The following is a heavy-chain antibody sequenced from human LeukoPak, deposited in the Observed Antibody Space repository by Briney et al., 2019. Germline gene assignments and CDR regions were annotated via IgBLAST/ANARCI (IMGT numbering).Heavy chain of an antibody. V-gene: IGHV4-59*08. Sequence: PSETLSLTCSVSCGSVSNYYWSWIRQPPGKGLEWIGYVYYTGSTNYSPSLKSRVTMFEDKSKNQFSLRLYSVTVADTAVYYCARHFAYSSSSYFDYWGQGSLVTVSS. CDR1: CGSVSNYY. CDR3: ARHFAYSSSSYFDY. CDR2: VYYTGST. D-gene: IGHD6-6*01. J-gene: IGHJ4*02.